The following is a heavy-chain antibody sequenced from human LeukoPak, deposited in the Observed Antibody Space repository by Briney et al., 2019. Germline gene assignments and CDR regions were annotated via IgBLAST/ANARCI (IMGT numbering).Heavy chain of an antibody. CDR3: ARQRVPAAIRFDY. CDR2: IYPGDSDT. V-gene: IGHV5-51*01. D-gene: IGHD2-2*02. CDR1: GYSFTSYW. J-gene: IGHJ4*02. Sequence: GESLKISCKGSGYSFTSYWIGWVRQMPGKGLEWMGIIYPGDSDTRYSPSFQGQVTISADKSISTAYLQWSSLKASDTAMYYCARQRVPAAIRFDYWGQGTLVTVST.